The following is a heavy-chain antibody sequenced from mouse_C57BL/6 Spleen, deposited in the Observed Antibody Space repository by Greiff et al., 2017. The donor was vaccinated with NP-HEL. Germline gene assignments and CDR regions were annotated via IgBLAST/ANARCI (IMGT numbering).Heavy chain of an antibody. Sequence: EVMLVESGGDLVKPGGSLKLSCAASGFTFSSYGMSWVRQTPDKRLEWVATISSGGSYTYYPDSVKGRFTISRDNAKNTLYLQMSSLKSEDTAMYYCARQTMVFYAMDYWGQGTSVTVSS. V-gene: IGHV5-6*01. CDR3: ARQTMVFYAMDY. D-gene: IGHD1-1*02. CDR1: GFTFSSYG. J-gene: IGHJ4*01. CDR2: ISSGGSYT.